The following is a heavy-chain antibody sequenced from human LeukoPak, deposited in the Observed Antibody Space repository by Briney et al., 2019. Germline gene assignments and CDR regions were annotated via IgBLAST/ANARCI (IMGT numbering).Heavy chain of an antibody. CDR1: GGSISSYY. J-gene: IGHJ6*03. V-gene: IGHV4-59*08. CDR2: IYHSGST. D-gene: IGHD4-17*01. CDR3: ARGTYGYYMDV. Sequence: PSETLSLTCTVSGGSISSYYWSWIRQPPGKGLEWIGYIYHSGSTNYNPSLKSRVTISVDTSKNQFSLKLNSVTAADTAVYFCARGTYGYYMDVWGKGTTVTVSS.